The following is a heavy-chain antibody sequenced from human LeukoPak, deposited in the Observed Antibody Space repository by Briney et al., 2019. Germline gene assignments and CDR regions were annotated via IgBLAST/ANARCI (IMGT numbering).Heavy chain of an antibody. Sequence: PGRSLRLSCAASGFTFSSYAMHWVRQAPGKGLEWVAVISYDGSNKYYADSVKGRFTISRDNSKNTLYLQMNSLRVEDTAVYYCARKTGSTIQYGSGIFDYWGQGTLVTVSS. V-gene: IGHV3-30-3*01. CDR1: GFTFSSYA. D-gene: IGHD3-10*01. J-gene: IGHJ4*02. CDR3: ARKTGSTIQYGSGIFDY. CDR2: ISYDGSNK.